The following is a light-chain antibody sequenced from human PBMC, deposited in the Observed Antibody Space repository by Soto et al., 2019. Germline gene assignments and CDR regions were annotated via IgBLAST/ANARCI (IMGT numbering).Light chain of an antibody. CDR2: EVI. CDR3: SSYTSSNTVV. Sequence: QSALTQPASVSGSPGQSITISCTGTSSDVGGYNFVSWYQQHPGKAPKLMIYEVINRPSGVSNRFSGSKSGNTASLTISGLQAADEADYYCSSYTSSNTVVFGGGTQLTVL. V-gene: IGLV2-14*01. J-gene: IGLJ2*01. CDR1: SSDVGGYNF.